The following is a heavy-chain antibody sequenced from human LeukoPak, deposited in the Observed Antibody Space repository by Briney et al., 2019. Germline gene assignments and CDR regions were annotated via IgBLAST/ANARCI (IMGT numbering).Heavy chain of an antibody. CDR3: ARQHSSGWYKGYFQY. V-gene: IGHV4-34*01. Sequence: SETLSLTCGVNGGSFSGSYCSWIRQPPGKGLEWIGEINHSGSTNYNPSLKSRVTISVGTSKNQFSLKLSSVTAADTAVYYCARQHSSGWYKGYFQYWGQGNLVTVSS. CDR2: INHSGST. J-gene: IGHJ1*01. CDR1: GGSFSGSY. D-gene: IGHD6-19*01.